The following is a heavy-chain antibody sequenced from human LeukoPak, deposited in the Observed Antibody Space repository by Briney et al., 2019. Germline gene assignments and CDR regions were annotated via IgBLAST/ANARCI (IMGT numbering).Heavy chain of an antibody. D-gene: IGHD3-10*01. CDR3: AKHYGSGSYSVDY. Sequence: GGSLRLSCAASGFTVSSNYMSWVRQAPGKGLEWVSAISGSGGSTYYADSVKGRFTISRDNSKNTLYLQMNSLRAEDTAVYYCAKHYGSGSYSVDYWGQGTLVTVSS. CDR1: GFTVSSNY. J-gene: IGHJ4*02. CDR2: ISGSGGST. V-gene: IGHV3-23*01.